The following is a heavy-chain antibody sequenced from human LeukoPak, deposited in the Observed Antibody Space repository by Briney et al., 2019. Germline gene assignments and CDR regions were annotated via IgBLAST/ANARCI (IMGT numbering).Heavy chain of an antibody. V-gene: IGHV5-51*01. CDR1: GYSFTTYW. Sequence: GESLKISCQGSGYSFTTYWIGWVRQMPRKGLEWMGNIYPGDSDTRYSPSFKGQVTISADKSISTAYLQWSSLKASDTAMYYCARREAAAGTWWFDPWGQGTLVTVSS. CDR3: ARREAAAGTWWFDP. D-gene: IGHD6-13*01. J-gene: IGHJ5*02. CDR2: IYPGDSDT.